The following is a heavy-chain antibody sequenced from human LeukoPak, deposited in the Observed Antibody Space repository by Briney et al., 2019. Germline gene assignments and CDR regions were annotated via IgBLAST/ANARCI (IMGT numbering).Heavy chain of an antibody. J-gene: IGHJ4*02. D-gene: IGHD6-6*01. CDR1: GYTLTELS. V-gene: IGHV1-24*01. Sequence: ASVKVSCKVSGYTLTELSMHWVRQAPGKGLEWMGGFDPEDGETIYAQKFQGRVTMTEDTSTDTAYMELSSLRSEDTAVYYCARSGLGDYSSSHLGDYWGQGTLVTVSS. CDR3: ARSGLGDYSSSHLGDY. CDR2: FDPEDGET.